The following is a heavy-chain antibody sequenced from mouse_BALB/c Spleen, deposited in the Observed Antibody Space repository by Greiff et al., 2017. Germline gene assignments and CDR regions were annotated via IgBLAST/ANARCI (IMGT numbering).Heavy chain of an antibody. Sequence: EVMLVESGGGLVKPGGSLKLSCAASGFTFSDYYMYWVRQTPEKRLEWVATISDGGSYTYYPDSVKGRFTISRDNAKNNLYLQMSSLKSEDTAMYYCARGGLWFAYWGQGTLVTVSA. V-gene: IGHV5-4*02. D-gene: IGHD3-1*01. CDR1: GFTFSDYY. CDR3: ARGGLWFAY. J-gene: IGHJ3*01. CDR2: ISDGGSYT.